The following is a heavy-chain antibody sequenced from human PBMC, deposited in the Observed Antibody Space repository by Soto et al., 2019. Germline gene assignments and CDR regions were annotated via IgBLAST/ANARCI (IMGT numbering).Heavy chain of an antibody. D-gene: IGHD2-21*02. Sequence: SETLSLTCIVSGESISSSSYYWGWIRQPPGKGLEWIGSIYYSGRTYYNPSFKSRVTISIDTSKNQFSLKLSSVTATDTAVYYCDRQRTTVVTQAYFDHWGQGALGTVSS. J-gene: IGHJ4*02. V-gene: IGHV4-39*01. CDR2: IYYSGRT. CDR1: GESISSSSYY. CDR3: DRQRTTVVTQAYFDH.